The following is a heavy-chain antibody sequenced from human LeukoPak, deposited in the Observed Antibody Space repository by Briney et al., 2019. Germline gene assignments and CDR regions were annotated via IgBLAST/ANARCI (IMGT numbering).Heavy chain of an antibody. V-gene: IGHV3-13*04. Sequence: GGSLTLSCAAAGFTFSNYDMHWVSQPTGKGLEWVSAIGTPGDTYYPVSVKGRFTISRDDARNSVYLQMNSLRAGDTAVYYCAREGYCSSPSCYAAWHFNLWGRGTLVTVS. CDR2: IGTPGDT. CDR3: AREGYCSSPSCYAAWHFNL. CDR1: GFTFSNYD. D-gene: IGHD2-2*01. J-gene: IGHJ2*01.